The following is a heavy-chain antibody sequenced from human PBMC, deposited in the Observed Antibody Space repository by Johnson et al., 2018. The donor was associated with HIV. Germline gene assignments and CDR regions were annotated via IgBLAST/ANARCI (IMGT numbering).Heavy chain of an antibody. Sequence: QVQLVESGGGVVQPGRSLRLSCAASRFTFSSYAMHWVRQAPGKVLAWVAVISYDGANKYYSGSVRGRFTISRDNSRNTLNLQMDSLREDDTAVYYCAKDLDRELLALWAFHTWGQGTVVTVSS. D-gene: IGHD2-8*02. CDR1: RFTFSSYA. CDR2: ISYDGANK. V-gene: IGHV3-30*04. J-gene: IGHJ3*02. CDR3: AKDLDRELLALWAFHT.